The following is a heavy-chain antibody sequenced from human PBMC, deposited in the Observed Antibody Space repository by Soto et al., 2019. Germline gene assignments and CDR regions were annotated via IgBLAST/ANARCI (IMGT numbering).Heavy chain of an antibody. J-gene: IGHJ5*02. CDR1: GGTFSSYA. CDR3: ARDNCSGGSCYYNWFDP. Sequence: QVQLVQSGAEVKKPGSSVKVSCKASGGTFSSYAISWVRQAPGQGLEWMGGIIPIFGTANYAQKFQGRVTITADESKSTAYMELSSLRSEYTAVYYCARDNCSGGSCYYNWFDPWGQGTLVTVSS. V-gene: IGHV1-69*01. CDR2: IIPIFGTA. D-gene: IGHD2-15*01.